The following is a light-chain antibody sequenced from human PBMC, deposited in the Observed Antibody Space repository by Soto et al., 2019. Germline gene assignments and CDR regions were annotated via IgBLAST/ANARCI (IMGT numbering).Light chain of an antibody. CDR2: GAS. CDR3: QPYGSSPA. CDR1: QSVSSSY. Sequence: EIVLTQSPGTLSLSPGERATLSCRASQSVSSSYLAWYQQKPGQAPRLLIYGASSRATGIPDRFSGSGSGTDFTLTISRLEPEDFAVYYCQPYGSSPAFGQGTKVEI. J-gene: IGKJ1*01. V-gene: IGKV3-20*01.